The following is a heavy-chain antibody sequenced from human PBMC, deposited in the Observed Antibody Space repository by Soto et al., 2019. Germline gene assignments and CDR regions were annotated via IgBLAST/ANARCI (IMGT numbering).Heavy chain of an antibody. CDR2: IYWNDDK. Sequence: SGPTLVNPTQTLTLTCTFSGFSLSTSGVGVGWIRQPPGKALEWLALIYWNDDKRYSPSLKSRLTITKDTSKNQVVLTMTNMDPVDTATYYCAHSRSIHYYRTYYFDYWGQGTLVTVSS. CDR3: AHSRSIHYYRTYYFDY. D-gene: IGHD1-26*01. V-gene: IGHV2-5*01. J-gene: IGHJ4*02. CDR1: GFSLSTSGVG.